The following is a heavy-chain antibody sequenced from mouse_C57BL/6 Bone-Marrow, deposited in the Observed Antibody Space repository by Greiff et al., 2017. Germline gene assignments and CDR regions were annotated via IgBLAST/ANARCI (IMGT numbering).Heavy chain of an antibody. V-gene: IGHV14-4*01. Sequence: VQLKQSGAELVRPGASVKLSCTASGFNIKDDYIHWVKQRPEQGLEWIGWIDPEIGDTEYASKFQGKATITSDNSSTTAYLQLSSLTSEDTAVYYCSSVVGNYFDFWGQGTPLTVAS. CDR2: IDPEIGDT. CDR1: GFNIKDDY. J-gene: IGHJ2*01. CDR3: SSVVGNYFDF.